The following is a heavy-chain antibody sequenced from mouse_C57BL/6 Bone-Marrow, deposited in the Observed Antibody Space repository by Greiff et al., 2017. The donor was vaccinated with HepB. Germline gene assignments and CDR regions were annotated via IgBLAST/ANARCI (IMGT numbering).Heavy chain of an antibody. CDR2: IDPSDSYT. CDR3: ASPIYYYGSSYGYFDV. D-gene: IGHD1-1*01. V-gene: IGHV1-69*01. CDR1: GYTFTSYW. J-gene: IGHJ1*03. Sequence: VQLQQPGAELVMPGASVKLSCKASGYTFTSYWMHWVKQRPGQGLEWIGEIDPSDSYTNYNQKFKGKSTLTVDKSSSTAYMQLSSLTSEDSAVYYCASPIYYYGSSYGYFDVWGTGTTVTVSS.